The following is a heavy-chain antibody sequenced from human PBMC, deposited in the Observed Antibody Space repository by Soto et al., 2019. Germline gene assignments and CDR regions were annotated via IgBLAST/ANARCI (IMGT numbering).Heavy chain of an antibody. J-gene: IGHJ6*02. V-gene: IGHV1-2*02. CDR2: INPNSGGT. CDR3: ARDMAHSPYYYGMDV. Sequence: ASVKVSCKASGYTFTGYYMHWVLQAPGQGLEWMGWINPNSGGTNYAQKFQGRVTMTRDTSISTAYMELSRLRSDDTAVYYCARDMAHSPYYYGMDVWGQGTTVTVS. CDR1: GYTFTGYY.